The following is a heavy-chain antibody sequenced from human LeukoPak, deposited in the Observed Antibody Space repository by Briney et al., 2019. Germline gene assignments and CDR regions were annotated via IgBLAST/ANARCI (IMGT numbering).Heavy chain of an antibody. CDR3: VRDWDHFDFDS. CDR1: GFTFSNYW. J-gene: IGHJ5*01. D-gene: IGHD3-9*01. Sequence: GGSLRLSCAASGFTFSNYWMHWVRQAPGKGLVWVSRIKGDGSHTIYADSVKGRFTISRDNAKNTLYLQMKSLRAEDAAVYYCVRDWDHFDFDSWGQGTLVTVSS. CDR2: IKGDGSHT. V-gene: IGHV3-74*01.